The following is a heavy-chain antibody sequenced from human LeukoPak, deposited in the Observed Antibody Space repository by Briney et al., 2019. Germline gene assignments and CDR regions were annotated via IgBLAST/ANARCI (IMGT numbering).Heavy chain of an antibody. D-gene: IGHD6-6*01. Sequence: PSETLSLTCAVSGASISGSGYYLGWIRQPPGKGLEWIGEIYHSGSTNYNPSLKSRVTISVDKSKNQFSLKLSSVTAADTAVYYCASGRIAAKTNWGQGTLVTVSS. CDR2: IYHSGST. V-gene: IGHV4-39*07. CDR1: GASISGSGYY. CDR3: ASGRIAAKTN. J-gene: IGHJ4*02.